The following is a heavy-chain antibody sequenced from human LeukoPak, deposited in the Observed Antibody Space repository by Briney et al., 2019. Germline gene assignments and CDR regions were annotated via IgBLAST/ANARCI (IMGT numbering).Heavy chain of an antibody. CDR3: ARDIVATRPRNWFDP. V-gene: IGHV4-31*03. D-gene: IGHD5-12*01. CDR2: IYYSGST. CDR1: GGPICSGGYY. Sequence: SETLSLTCTVSGGPICSGGYYWRSIRQDPGKVREWIGYIYYSGSTYYNPSLKSRVTISVDTSKNQFSLKLSSVTAADTAVYYCARDIVATRPRNWFDPWGQGTLVTVSS. J-gene: IGHJ5*02.